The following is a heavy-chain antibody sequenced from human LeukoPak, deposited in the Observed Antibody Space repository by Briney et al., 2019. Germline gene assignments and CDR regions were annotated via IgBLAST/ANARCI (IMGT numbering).Heavy chain of an antibody. V-gene: IGHV1-69*04. Sequence: GASVKVSCKASGGTFSSYAISWVRQAPGQGLEWMGRIIPILGIANYAQKFQGRVTITADKSTSTAYMELSSLRSEDTAVYCCAREVWFGELIHGNAFDIWGQGTMVTVSS. J-gene: IGHJ3*02. D-gene: IGHD3-10*01. CDR1: GGTFSSYA. CDR3: AREVWFGELIHGNAFDI. CDR2: IIPILGIA.